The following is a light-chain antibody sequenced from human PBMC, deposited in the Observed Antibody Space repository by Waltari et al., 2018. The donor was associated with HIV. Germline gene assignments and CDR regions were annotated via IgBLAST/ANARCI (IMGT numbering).Light chain of an antibody. CDR1: SSDIGYFDY. CDR2: EVN. J-gene: IGLJ1*01. Sequence: QSALTQPRSVSGSPGQSVTISCTGTSSDIGYFDYVSWYQQYPGKAPQVIIYEVNQRPAWVPDRFTGSNSGITASLTISGLQGEDEADYYCCSYAGAYTYVFGTGTKVNVL. V-gene: IGLV2-11*01. CDR3: CSYAGAYTYV.